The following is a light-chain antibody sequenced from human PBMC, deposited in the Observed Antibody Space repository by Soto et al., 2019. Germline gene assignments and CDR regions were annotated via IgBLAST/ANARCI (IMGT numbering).Light chain of an antibody. J-gene: IGLJ2*01. Sequence: QSALTQPASVSGSPGQSITISCTGTSSDVGGYNYVSWYQQHPGKAPKLMIYDVSNQPSGVSNRFSGSKSGNTASLTISGRQAEDEADYYCSSYTSSSTLMVFGGGTKLTVL. V-gene: IGLV2-14*01. CDR3: SSYTSSSTLMV. CDR1: SSDVGGYNY. CDR2: DVS.